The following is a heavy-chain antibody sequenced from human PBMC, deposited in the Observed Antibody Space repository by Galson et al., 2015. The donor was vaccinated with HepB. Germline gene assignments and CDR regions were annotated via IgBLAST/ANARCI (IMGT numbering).Heavy chain of an antibody. D-gene: IGHD3-3*01. V-gene: IGHV4-59*01. J-gene: IGHJ3*02. CDR1: GGPISSYY. CDR2: IYYSGST. Sequence: LSLTCTVSGGPISSYYWSWIRQPPGKGLEWIGYIYYSGSTNYNPFLKSRVTISVDTSKNQFSLKLSSVTAADTAVYYCARAPRWYYDFWSGYAFVIWGQGTMVTVSS. CDR3: ARAPRWYYDFWSGYAFVI.